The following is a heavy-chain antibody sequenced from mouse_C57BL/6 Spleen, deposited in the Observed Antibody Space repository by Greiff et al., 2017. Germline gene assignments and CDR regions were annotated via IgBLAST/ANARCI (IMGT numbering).Heavy chain of an antibody. V-gene: IGHV2-2*01. Sequence: VKLQESGPGLVQPSQSLSITCTVSGFSLTSYGVHWVRQSPGKGLEWLGVIWSGGSTDYNAAFISRLSISKDNSKSQVFFKMNSLQADATAIYYCARRGHGYFDVWGTGTTVTVSS. CDR2: IWSGGST. CDR3: ARRGHGYFDV. CDR1: GFSLTSYG. D-gene: IGHD6-1*01. J-gene: IGHJ1*03.